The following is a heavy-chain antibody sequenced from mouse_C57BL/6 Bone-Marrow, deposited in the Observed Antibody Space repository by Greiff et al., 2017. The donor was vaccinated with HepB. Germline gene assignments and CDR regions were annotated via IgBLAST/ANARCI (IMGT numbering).Heavy chain of an antibody. Sequence: DVKLVESGGGLVQPGESLKLSCESNEYEFPSHDMSWVRKTPEKRLELVAAINSDGGSTYYPDTMERRFIISRDNTKKTLYLQMSSLRSEDTALYYWARHDLLWDAMDYWGQGTSVTVSS. CDR3: ARHDLLWDAMDY. V-gene: IGHV5-2*01. CDR2: INSDGGST. J-gene: IGHJ4*01. D-gene: IGHD2-1*01. CDR1: EYEFPSHD.